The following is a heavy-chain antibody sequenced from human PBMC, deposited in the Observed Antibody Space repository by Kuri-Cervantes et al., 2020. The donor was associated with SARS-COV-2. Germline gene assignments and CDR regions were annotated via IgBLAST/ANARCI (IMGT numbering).Heavy chain of an antibody. CDR3: AKYSSSSGWYYYYMDV. J-gene: IGHJ6*03. CDR2: IGSGGTIK. Sequence: GGSLRLSCSASGFIFREYTMNWVRQAPGKGLEWVSCIGSGGTIKYDADSVKGRFTISRDNSKNTLYLQMNSLRAEDTAVCYCAKYSSSSGWYYYYMDVWGKGTTVTVSS. CDR1: GFIFREYT. V-gene: IGHV3-23*01. D-gene: IGHD6-6*01.